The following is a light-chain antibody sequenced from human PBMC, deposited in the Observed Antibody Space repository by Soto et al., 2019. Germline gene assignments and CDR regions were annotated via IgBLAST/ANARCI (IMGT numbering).Light chain of an antibody. V-gene: IGKV1-5*01. CDR1: QTITTW. J-gene: IGKJ1*01. Sequence: IHMTQSPSTLSASVGARVTITGRASQTITTWLAGYKQTPGKAPKPLIYDASPLESGVPSRFSGSGFGTEFSLTISSRQPDDSATYYCQQYSTYSGTFGQGTKVDIK. CDR3: QQYSTYSGT. CDR2: DAS.